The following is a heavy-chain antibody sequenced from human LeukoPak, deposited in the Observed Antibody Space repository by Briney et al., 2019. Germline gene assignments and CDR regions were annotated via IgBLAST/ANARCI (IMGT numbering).Heavy chain of an antibody. J-gene: IGHJ3*02. D-gene: IGHD2-21*01. CDR3: AKRDAYSFAI. V-gene: IGHV3-23*01. CDR2: ITGNGGGT. Sequence: GGSLRLSCAASGFTFSDYYMSWIRQAPGKGLEWVSSITGNGGGTYYADSVKGRFTISRDNSKNTLYLQLHSLRAEDTAVYCCAKRDAYSFAIWGQGTMVSVSS. CDR1: GFTFSDYY.